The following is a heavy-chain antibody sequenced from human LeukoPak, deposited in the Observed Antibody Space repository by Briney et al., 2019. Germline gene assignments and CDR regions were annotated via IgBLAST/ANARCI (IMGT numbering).Heavy chain of an antibody. J-gene: IGHJ3*02. CDR3: ARRVRGVNDAFDI. CDR2: INHSGNT. D-gene: IGHD3-10*01. V-gene: IGHV4-34*01. Sequence: SETLSLTCAVYGGSFTDYYWTWIRQPPGKGLEWIGEINHSGNTNYNPSLKSRVTISVDTSKNQFSLKVTSVTAADTAVYYCARRVRGVNDAFDIWDQGTMVTVSS. CDR1: GGSFTDYY.